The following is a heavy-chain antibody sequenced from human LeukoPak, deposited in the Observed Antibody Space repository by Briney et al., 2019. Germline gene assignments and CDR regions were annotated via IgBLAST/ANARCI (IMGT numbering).Heavy chain of an antibody. D-gene: IGHD3-3*01. CDR3: ARTRITIFGVVTHGGWFDP. V-gene: IGHV5-51*01. CDR2: IYPGDSDT. J-gene: IGHJ5*02. CDR1: GYSFTNYW. Sequence: GESLKISCKGSGYSFTNYWIGWVRQMPGKGLEWMGIIYPGDSDTRYSPSFQGQVTISADKSISTAYLQWSSLKASDTAMYYCARTRITIFGVVTHGGWFDPWGQGTLVTVSS.